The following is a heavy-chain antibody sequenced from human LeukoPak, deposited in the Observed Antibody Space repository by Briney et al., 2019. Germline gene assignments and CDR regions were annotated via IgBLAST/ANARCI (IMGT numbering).Heavy chain of an antibody. CDR2: TNTHGTSA. V-gene: IGHV3-74*01. D-gene: IGHD6-13*01. J-gene: IGHJ6*03. Sequence: GGSLRLSCAASGFTFNNCWMHWVRQAPGKGLVWVARTNTHGTSANYADSVKGRFIISRDNANNTLYLQMNGLRDEDTGVYYALAGYYYYYMDVWGKGTTVTVSS. CDR1: GFTFNNCW. CDR3: LAGYYYYYMDV.